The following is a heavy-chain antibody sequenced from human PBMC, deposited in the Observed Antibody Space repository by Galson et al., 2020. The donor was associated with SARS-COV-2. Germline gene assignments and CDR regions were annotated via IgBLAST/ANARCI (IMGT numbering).Heavy chain of an antibody. J-gene: IGHJ4*02. CDR1: GFTFSSYA. V-gene: IGHV3-30*04. D-gene: IGHD3-3*01. Sequence: GGSLRLSCAASGFTFSSYAMHWVRQAPGKGLEWVAVISYDGSNKYYADSVKGRFTISRDNSKNTLYLQMNSLRAEDTAVYYCASPRRDFWSGYYELVEDYWGQGTLVTVSS. CDR2: ISYDGSNK. CDR3: ASPRRDFWSGYYELVEDY.